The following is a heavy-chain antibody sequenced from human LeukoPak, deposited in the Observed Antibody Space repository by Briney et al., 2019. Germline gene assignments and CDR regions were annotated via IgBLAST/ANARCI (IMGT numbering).Heavy chain of an antibody. J-gene: IGHJ4*02. CDR3: ARAPLAGTHNFDY. CDR2: INPNSGGT. Sequence: ASVKVSCKASGYTFTGYYMHRVRQAPGQGLEWMGWINPNSGGTNYAQKFQGRVTMTRDTSISTAYMELSSLRSEDTAVYYCARAPLAGTHNFDYWGQGTLVTVSS. CDR1: GYTFTGYY. D-gene: IGHD1-14*01. V-gene: IGHV1-2*02.